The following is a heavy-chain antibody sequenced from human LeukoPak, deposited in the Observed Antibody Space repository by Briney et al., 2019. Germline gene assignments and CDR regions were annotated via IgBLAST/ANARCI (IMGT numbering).Heavy chain of an antibody. CDR1: GESFSGYF. J-gene: IGHJ6*04. D-gene: IGHD5-18*01. V-gene: IGHV4-34*01. CDR2: SNHFGST. CDR3: ARGRLQLWSFPLPYNHYAIDV. Sequence: PSETLSLTCAVSGESFSGYFWTWIRQPPGKGLEWIGESNHFGSTDYNPSLKSRVTISVDTSKKQLSLNVRSVTDADTAVYFCARGRLQLWSFPLPYNHYAIDVWGKGTSIIVSS.